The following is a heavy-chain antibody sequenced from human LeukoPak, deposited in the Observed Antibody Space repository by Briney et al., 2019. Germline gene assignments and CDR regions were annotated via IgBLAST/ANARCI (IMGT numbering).Heavy chain of an antibody. CDR2: IKSKTDGGTT. CDR1: GFTFSNAW. Sequence: PGGSLRLSCAASGFTFSNAWMSWVRQAPGKGLEWVGRIKSKTDGGTTDYASPVKGRFTISRDDSKYTLYLQMNSLKTEDTAAYYCTRRYCSGGTCSVDYWGQGTLVTVSS. J-gene: IGHJ4*02. V-gene: IGHV3-15*01. CDR3: TRRYCSGGTCSVDY. D-gene: IGHD2-15*01.